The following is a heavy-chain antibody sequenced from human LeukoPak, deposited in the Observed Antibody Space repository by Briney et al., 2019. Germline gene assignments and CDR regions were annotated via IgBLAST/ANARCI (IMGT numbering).Heavy chain of an antibody. CDR3: ASGWSGYFASLDY. J-gene: IGHJ4*02. V-gene: IGHV1-69*01. D-gene: IGHD3-3*01. CDR1: GGTFSSYA. CDR2: IIPIFGTA. Sequence: GASVKVSCKASGGTFSSYAISWVRQAPGQGLEWMGGIIPIFGTANYAQKFQGRVTITADESTSTAYMELSSLRSDDTAVYYCASGWSGYFASLDYWGQGTLVTVAS.